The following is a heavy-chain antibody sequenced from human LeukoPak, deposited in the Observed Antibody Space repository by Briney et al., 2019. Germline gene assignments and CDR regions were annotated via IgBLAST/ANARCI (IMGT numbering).Heavy chain of an antibody. CDR3: ARLTTRPGGIRPLILDY. V-gene: IGHV4-59*01. CDR2: IYDTGST. Sequence: SETLSLTCTVSGGSISSYYWTWIRQSPEKGLEWIGYIYDTGSTGYNPSLESRATISVDPSKNQFSLKLSAVTAADTAVYYCARLTTRPGGIRPLILDYWGQGTLVTVSS. D-gene: IGHD3-16*01. CDR1: GGSISSYY. J-gene: IGHJ4*02.